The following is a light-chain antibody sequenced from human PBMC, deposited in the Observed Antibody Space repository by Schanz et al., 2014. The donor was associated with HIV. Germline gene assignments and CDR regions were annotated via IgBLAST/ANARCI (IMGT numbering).Light chain of an antibody. CDR1: QRVSSD. V-gene: IGKV3-15*01. Sequence: EIVMTQSPGTLSVSPGETATLSCRASQRVSSDLAWYQQKPGQAPRLLIYDRDYRATGVPARFSGGGSGTEFTLTISSLQSEDFAVYFCQQRSKWPQTFGQGTKVEI. CDR3: QQRSKWPQT. CDR2: DRD. J-gene: IGKJ1*01.